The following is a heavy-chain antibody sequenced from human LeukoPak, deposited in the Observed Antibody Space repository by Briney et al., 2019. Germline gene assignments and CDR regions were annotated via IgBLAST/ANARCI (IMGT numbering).Heavy chain of an antibody. CDR3: ARAGCSSTSCYGYYYYYGMDV. CDR1: GGSFSGYY. V-gene: IGHV4-34*01. J-gene: IGHJ6*02. CDR2: INHSGST. Sequence: SETLSLTCAVYGGSFSGYYWSWIRQPPGKGLEWIGEINHSGSTNYNPSLKSRVTISADTSKNQFSLKLSSVTAADTAVYYCARAGCSSTSCYGYYYYYGMDVWGQGTTVTVSS. D-gene: IGHD2-2*01.